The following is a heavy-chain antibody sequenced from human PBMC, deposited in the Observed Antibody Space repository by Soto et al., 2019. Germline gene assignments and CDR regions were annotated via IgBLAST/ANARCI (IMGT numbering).Heavy chain of an antibody. CDR1: GYTFTSYA. Sequence: ASVKVSCKASGYTFTSYAMHWVRQAPGQRLEWMGWINAGNGNTKYSQKFQGRVTITRDTSASTAYMELSSLRSEDTAVYYCARDSISCSGGSCYGVGDYWGQGTRVTVSS. J-gene: IGHJ4*02. CDR2: INAGNGNT. CDR3: ARDSISCSGGSCYGVGDY. D-gene: IGHD2-15*01. V-gene: IGHV1-3*01.